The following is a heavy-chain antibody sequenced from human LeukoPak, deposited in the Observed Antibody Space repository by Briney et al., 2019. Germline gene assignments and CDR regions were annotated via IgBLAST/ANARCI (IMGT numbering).Heavy chain of an antibody. J-gene: IGHJ4*02. CDR3: ARSDSSGYNFDY. D-gene: IGHD3-22*01. CDR2: ISAYNGNT. CDR1: GYTFTSYG. V-gene: IGHV1-18*01. Sequence: ASVKVSCKASGYTFTSYGISWVRQAPGQGLEWMGWISAYNGNTNYAQKFQGRVTITADESTSTAYMELSSLRSEDTAVYYCARSDSSGYNFDYWGQGTLVTVSS.